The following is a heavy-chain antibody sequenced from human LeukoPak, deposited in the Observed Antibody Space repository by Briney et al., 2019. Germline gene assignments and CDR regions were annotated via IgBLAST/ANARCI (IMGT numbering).Heavy chain of an antibody. CDR2: INGSGGST. V-gene: IGHV3-23*01. Sequence: GGSLRPSCAASGFTFSSYSMHWVRQAPGQGLEWVSAINGSGGSTYYADYVKGRFTISRDNSKNTLYLQLNSLRADDTAVYYCAKDGRTPNYCDYWGQGTRVSVSS. J-gene: IGHJ4*02. CDR3: AKDGRTPNYCDY. CDR1: GFTFSSYS.